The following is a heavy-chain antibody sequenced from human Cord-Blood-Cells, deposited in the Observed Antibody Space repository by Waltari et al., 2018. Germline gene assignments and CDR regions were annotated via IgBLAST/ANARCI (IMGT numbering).Heavy chain of an antibody. CDR3: ARAPTHDIVVVPAAVAFDI. Sequence: EVQLVQSGAEVKKPGESLKISCKGSGYSFTSYWIGWVRQMPGKGLEWMGSIYPCDSDTRYSPAVQGQVTISADKSISTAYLQWSSLKASDTAMYYCARAPTHDIVVVPAAVAFDIWGQGTMVTVSS. CDR1: GYSFTSYW. CDR2: IYPCDSDT. J-gene: IGHJ3*02. V-gene: IGHV5-51*01. D-gene: IGHD2-2*01.